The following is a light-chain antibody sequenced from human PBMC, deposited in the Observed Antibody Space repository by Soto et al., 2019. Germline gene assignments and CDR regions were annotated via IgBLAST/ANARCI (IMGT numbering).Light chain of an antibody. CDR1: SSDVGAYNY. CDR2: EVT. V-gene: IGLV2-8*01. CDR3: SSYVGSNNLL. J-gene: IGLJ2*01. Sequence: QSVLTQPPSASGSPGQSVTISCTGTSSDVGAYNYVSWYQQHPGKAPKLMIYEVTKRPSGVPDRFSGSKSGNTASLTVSGLQAEDEADYYCSSYVGSNNLLFGGGTKLT.